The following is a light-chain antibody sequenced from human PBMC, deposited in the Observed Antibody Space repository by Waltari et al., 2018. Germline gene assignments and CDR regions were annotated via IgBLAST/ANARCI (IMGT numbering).Light chain of an antibody. CDR2: NVS. Sequence: QSITISCTGSSSDIGAFDLVSWYQQHPGRAPRLIIRNVSERPSGVPHRFSGSKSGNTASLTISSLRSEDESLYFCSSFTTGSTGLFGGGTKLTVL. CDR1: SSDIGAFDL. CDR3: SSFTTGSTGL. J-gene: IGLJ2*01. V-gene: IGLV2-14*03.